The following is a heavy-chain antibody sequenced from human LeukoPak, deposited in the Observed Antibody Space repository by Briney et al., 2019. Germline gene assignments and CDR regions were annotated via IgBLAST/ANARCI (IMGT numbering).Heavy chain of an antibody. V-gene: IGHV3-7*01. Sequence: PGGSLRLSSTAPRFTFSDYWMTWGRQTPGKGPEWVANIKQDGSQRYYVDSVRGRFTISRDNAKNSLFLQMNGLRAEDTAVYYCARRGGSSSRRSPIDYWGQGTLVTVSS. D-gene: IGHD6-6*01. CDR2: IKQDGSQR. J-gene: IGHJ4*02. CDR1: RFTFSDYW. CDR3: ARRGGSSSRRSPIDY.